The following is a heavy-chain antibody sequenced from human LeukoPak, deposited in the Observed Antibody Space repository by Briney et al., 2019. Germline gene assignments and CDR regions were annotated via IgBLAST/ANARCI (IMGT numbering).Heavy chain of an antibody. Sequence: PGGSLRLSCAASGFSFRSHGMNWVRQAPGKGLEWVSYITSSGSSIYYADSVKGRFTISRDNAKNSLYLQMNSLRAEDTAVYYCTRDEATSGWATFYWGPGTLVTVSS. CDR1: GFSFRSHG. CDR3: TRDEATSGWATFY. V-gene: IGHV3-48*01. D-gene: IGHD6-19*01. CDR2: ITSSGSSI. J-gene: IGHJ4*02.